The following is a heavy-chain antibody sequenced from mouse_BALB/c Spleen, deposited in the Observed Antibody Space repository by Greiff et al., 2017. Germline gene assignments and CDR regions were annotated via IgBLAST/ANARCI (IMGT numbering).Heavy chain of an antibody. Sequence: QVQLQQSGPGLVAPSQSLSITCTVSGFSLTSYGVHWVRQPPGKGLEWLGVIWAGGSTNYNSALMSRLSISKDNSKSQVFLKMNSLQTDDTAMYYCARERAYLKGFYAMDYWGQGTSVTVSS. V-gene: IGHV2-9*02. CDR3: ARERAYLKGFYAMDY. CDR1: GFSLTSYG. CDR2: IWAGGST. D-gene: IGHD2-10*01. J-gene: IGHJ4*01.